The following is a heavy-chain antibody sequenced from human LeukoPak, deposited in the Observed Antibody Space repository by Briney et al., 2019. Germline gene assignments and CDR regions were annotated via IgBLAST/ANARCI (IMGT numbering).Heavy chain of an antibody. J-gene: IGHJ4*02. V-gene: IGHV3-43*02. CDR3: AKDNLQTDSSGYQLDY. CDR1: GFTCDDYA. D-gene: IGHD3-22*01. CDR2: LSEDGSST. Sequence: PGVSLRRSCAASGFTCDDYAMHWVPQAPGKGLEWVSLLSEDGSSTHYADSVKGRFTVYRDNSKNSLYLQMNSLRSEDTAVYYCAKDNLQTDSSGYQLDYWGQGTLVTVSS.